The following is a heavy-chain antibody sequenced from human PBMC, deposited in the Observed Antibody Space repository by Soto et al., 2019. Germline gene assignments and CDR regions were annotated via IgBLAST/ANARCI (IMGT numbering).Heavy chain of an antibody. J-gene: IGHJ2*01. V-gene: IGHV3-23*01. CDR2: ISGSGIST. Sequence: GGSLRLCCAASGFTFRSYAMSWVRQAPGKGLEWVSGISGSGISTHYADSVKGRFTVSRDNSKNTLYLQMNSLRAEDTAVYNCAKEPVGPDWYFDLWGRATLVTVSS. CDR1: GFTFRSYA. CDR3: AKEPVGPDWYFDL.